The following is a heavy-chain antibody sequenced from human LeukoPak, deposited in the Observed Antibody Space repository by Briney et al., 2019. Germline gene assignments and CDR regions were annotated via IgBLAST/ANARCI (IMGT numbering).Heavy chain of an antibody. Sequence: PGRSLRLSCAASGFTFSSYAMHWVRQAPGKGLEWVAVISSDGINKYYADSVKGRFTISRDNSKNTLYLQMNSLRAEDTAVYYCARVSDGSGFGDYWGQGTLVTVSS. CDR2: ISSDGINK. J-gene: IGHJ4*02. CDR3: ARVSDGSGFGDY. CDR1: GFTFSSYA. D-gene: IGHD3-22*01. V-gene: IGHV3-30-3*01.